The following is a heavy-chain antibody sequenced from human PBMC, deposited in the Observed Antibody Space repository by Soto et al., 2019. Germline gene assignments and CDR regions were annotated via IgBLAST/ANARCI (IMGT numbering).Heavy chain of an antibody. Sequence: QVQLVESGGGVVQPERSQRLSCTASKFTFASYVMHWVPQAPGEGLXXXALISFDGTNKYYADSVKGRFTISRDNSKNTMYLQMNSLRPEDTAVCYCAREMIPMIMGGMSAMDVWGQGTTVTVS. CDR3: AREMIPMIMGGMSAMDV. CDR2: ISFDGTNK. D-gene: IGHD3-22*01. J-gene: IGHJ6*02. CDR1: KFTFASYV. V-gene: IGHV3-30*04.